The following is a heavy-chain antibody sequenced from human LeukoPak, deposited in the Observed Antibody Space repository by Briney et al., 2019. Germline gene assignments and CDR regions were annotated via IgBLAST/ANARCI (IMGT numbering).Heavy chain of an antibody. CDR1: GFTVSSNY. J-gene: IGHJ4*02. CDR2: ISWNSGSI. V-gene: IGHV3-9*01. CDR3: AKDYFLDPPHGSGSFDY. D-gene: IGHD3-10*01. Sequence: GGSLRLSCAASGFTVSSNYMSWVRQAPGKGLEWVSGISWNSGSIGYADSVKGRFTISRDNAKNSLYLQMNSLRAEDTALYYCAKDYFLDPPHGSGSFDYWGQGTLVTVSS.